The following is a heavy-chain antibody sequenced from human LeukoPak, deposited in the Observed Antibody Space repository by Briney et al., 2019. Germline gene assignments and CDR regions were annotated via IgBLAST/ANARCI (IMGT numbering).Heavy chain of an antibody. V-gene: IGHV4-34*01. CDR3: ARHGHSSIDY. Sequence: SETLSLTCAVYGGSFSGYYWSWIRQPPGKGLEWIGSIYYSGSTYYNPSLKSRVTISVDTSKNQFSLKLSSVTAADTAVYYCARHGHSSIDYWGQGTLVTVSS. CDR1: GGSFSGYY. CDR2: IYYSGST. J-gene: IGHJ4*02. D-gene: IGHD2-2*01.